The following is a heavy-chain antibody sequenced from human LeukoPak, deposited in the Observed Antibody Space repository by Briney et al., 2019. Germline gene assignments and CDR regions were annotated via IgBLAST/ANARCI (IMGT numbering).Heavy chain of an antibody. D-gene: IGHD2-15*01. V-gene: IGHV4-59*12. Sequence: SETLSLTCTVSGGSISSYYWSWIRQPPGKGLEWIGYIYYSGSTNYNPSLKSRVTMSVDTSKNQFSLKLSSVTAADTAVYYCAKILGYCSGGSCYQDNFDYWGQGTLVTVSS. CDR3: AKILGYCSGGSCYQDNFDY. J-gene: IGHJ4*02. CDR1: GGSISSYY. CDR2: IYYSGST.